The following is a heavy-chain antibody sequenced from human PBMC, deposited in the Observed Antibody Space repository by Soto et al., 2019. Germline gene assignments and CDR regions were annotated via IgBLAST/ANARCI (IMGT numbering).Heavy chain of an antibody. CDR2: IIPIFGTA. D-gene: IGHD3-22*01. J-gene: IGHJ5*02. CDR3: ARDLLTYYYDSSGYWGWFDP. CDR1: GGTFSSYA. V-gene: IGHV1-69*06. Sequence: SVKVSCKASGGTFSSYAISWVRQGPGQGLEWMGGIIPIFGTANYAQKFQGRVTITADKSTSTAYMELSSLRSEDTAVYYCARDLLTYYYDSSGYWGWFDPWGQGTLVTVSS.